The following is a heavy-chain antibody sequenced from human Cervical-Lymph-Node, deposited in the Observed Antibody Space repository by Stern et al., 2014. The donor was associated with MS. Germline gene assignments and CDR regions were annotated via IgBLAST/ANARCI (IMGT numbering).Heavy chain of an antibody. J-gene: IGHJ4*02. Sequence: MQLVESGPGLVKPSETLSLTCTVSGASISSSYWSWIRQPPGKGPEWIVYIYYSGITNYNPSLRSRVTIPVDMAKNQFSLKVTSVTAADTAVYYCAKWGTGGYGHFDYWGQGILVTVSS. CDR3: AKWGTGGYGHFDY. D-gene: IGHD3-16*01. CDR1: GASISSSY. CDR2: IYYSGIT. V-gene: IGHV4-59*01.